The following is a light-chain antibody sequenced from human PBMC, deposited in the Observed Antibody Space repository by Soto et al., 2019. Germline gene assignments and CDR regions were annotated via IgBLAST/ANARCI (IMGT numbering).Light chain of an antibody. V-gene: IGKV3-20*01. CDR1: QSVSSSC. J-gene: IGKJ4*01. CDR3: QQYSSSPLT. Sequence: EIVLTQSPGTLSLSPGERATLSCRASQSVSSSCLAWYQRKPGQAPRLLIYGASSMASGIPYRFSGSGSGTDFTLTISRLQPEDFAVYYCQQYSSSPLTFGRGTKVDNK. CDR2: GAS.